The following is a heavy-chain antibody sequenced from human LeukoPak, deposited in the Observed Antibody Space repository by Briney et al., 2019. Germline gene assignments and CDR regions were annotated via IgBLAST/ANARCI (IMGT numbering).Heavy chain of an antibody. D-gene: IGHD2-8*02. J-gene: IGHJ4*02. Sequence: GGSLRLSCAASGFTFSNAWMSWVRQAPGKGLEWVGRIKSKTDGGTTDYAAPVKGRFTISRDDSKNTLYLQMNSLRAEDTAVYYCAKATLVSCTGATCYPFDYWGQGILVTVSS. V-gene: IGHV3-15*01. CDR2: IKSKTDGGTT. CDR1: GFTFSNAW. CDR3: AKATLVSCTGATCYPFDY.